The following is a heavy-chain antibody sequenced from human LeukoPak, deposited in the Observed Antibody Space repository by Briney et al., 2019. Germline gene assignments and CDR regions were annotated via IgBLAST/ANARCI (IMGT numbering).Heavy chain of an antibody. CDR1: GFTFSDTW. D-gene: IGHD3-10*01. CDR2: IRSDGSDA. CDR3: AKTHFGGNAFDF. V-gene: IGHV3-74*01. Sequence: PGGSLRLSCAASGFTFSDTWMHWVRQAPGKGLVWVSRIRSDGSDARYAESVKGRFTISRDNAKNTLYLQMNSLRAEDTAVYYCAKTHFGGNAFDFWGQGTMVTVSS. J-gene: IGHJ3*01.